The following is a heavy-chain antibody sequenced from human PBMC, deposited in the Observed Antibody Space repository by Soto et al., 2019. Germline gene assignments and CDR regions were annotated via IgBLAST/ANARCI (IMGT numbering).Heavy chain of an antibody. V-gene: IGHV3-33*01. Sequence: QMQLVESAGGVVQPGTSLRLSCAASGFDFSSYGMHWVRQTPGKGLEWVAVLGFDGGGRYYADSVKGRFTISRDNSKKMLDLQMDSLRAGDTALYYCAREPVGPDYAMDVWGQGTTVTVSS. CDR3: AREPVGPDYAMDV. CDR1: GFDFSSYG. J-gene: IGHJ6*02. D-gene: IGHD1-26*01. CDR2: LGFDGGGR.